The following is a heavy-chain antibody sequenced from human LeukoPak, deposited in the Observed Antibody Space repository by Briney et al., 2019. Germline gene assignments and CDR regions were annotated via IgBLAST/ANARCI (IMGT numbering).Heavy chain of an antibody. V-gene: IGHV3-23*01. CDR2: ISGSGGST. J-gene: IGHJ4*02. Sequence: GGSLRLSCAASGFTFSSYAMSWVRQAPGKGLEWVSDISGSGGSTYYADSVKGRFTISRDNSNNTLYLQMNSLRAEDTAVYYCAKDLELYSSGLYFDYWGQGTLGTVSA. CDR3: AKDLELYSSGLYFDY. CDR1: GFTFSSYA. D-gene: IGHD6-19*01.